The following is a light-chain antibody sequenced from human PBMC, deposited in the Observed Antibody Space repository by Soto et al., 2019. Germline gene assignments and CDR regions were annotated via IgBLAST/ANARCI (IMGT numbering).Light chain of an antibody. CDR1: QTISTY. CDR3: QQSYSIPYT. J-gene: IGKJ2*01. CDR2: TAS. V-gene: IGKV1-39*01. Sequence: DIQMTQSPSSLSASVGARVTITCRASQTISTYLNWYQQKPGKAPKLLIYTASSLQSGVPSGFSGSGSGTDFTLTISSLRPEDFATYYCQQSYSIPYTFGQGTKLEIK.